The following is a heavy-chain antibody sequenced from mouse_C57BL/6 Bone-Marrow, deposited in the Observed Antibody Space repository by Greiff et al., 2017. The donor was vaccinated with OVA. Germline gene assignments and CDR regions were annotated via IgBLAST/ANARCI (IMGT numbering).Heavy chain of an antibody. J-gene: IGHJ4*01. D-gene: IGHD2-13*01. Sequence: QVQLKESGAELVRPGTSVKMSCKASGYTFTNYWIGWAKQRPGHGLEWIGDIYPGGGYTNYNEKFKGKATLTADKSSSTAYMQFSSLTSEDSAIYYCARVGVIPSYYYAMDYWGQGTSVTVSS. CDR2: IYPGGGYT. CDR1: GYTFTNYW. V-gene: IGHV1-63*01. CDR3: ARVGVIPSYYYAMDY.